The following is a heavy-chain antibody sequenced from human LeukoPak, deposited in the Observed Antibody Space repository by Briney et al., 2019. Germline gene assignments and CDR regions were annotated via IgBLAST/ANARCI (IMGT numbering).Heavy chain of an antibody. CDR3: AKDPDPYCSSTSCSANWFDP. CDR2: ISGSGGST. CDR1: GFTFSSYA. J-gene: IGHJ5*02. D-gene: IGHD2-2*01. V-gene: IGHV3-23*01. Sequence: GGSLRLSCAASGFTFSSYAMSWVRQAPGKGLEWVSAISGSGGSTYYADSVKGRFTISRDNSKNTLYLQMNSLRAEDTAVYYCAKDPDPYCSSTSCSANWFDPWGQGTLVTVSS.